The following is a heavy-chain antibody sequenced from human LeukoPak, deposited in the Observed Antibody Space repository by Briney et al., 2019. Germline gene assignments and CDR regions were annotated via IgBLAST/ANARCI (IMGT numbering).Heavy chain of an antibody. Sequence: GGSLRLSCAASGFTFSSYAMSWVRQAPGKGLEWVSAISGSGGSTYYADSVKGRFTISRDNSKNTLYLQMNSLRAEDTAVYYCAREAYCGGDCYYHDAFDIWGQGTMVTVSS. CDR3: AREAYCGGDCYYHDAFDI. V-gene: IGHV3-23*01. CDR2: ISGSGGST. CDR1: GFTFSSYA. J-gene: IGHJ3*02. D-gene: IGHD2-21*02.